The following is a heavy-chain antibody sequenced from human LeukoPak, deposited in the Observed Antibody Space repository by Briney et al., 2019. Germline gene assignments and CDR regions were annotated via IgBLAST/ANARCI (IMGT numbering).Heavy chain of an antibody. J-gene: IGHJ4*02. CDR3: ARSARDSEYTNMDS. CDR1: GFTFSSYG. Sequence: PGRSLRLSCAASGFTFSSYGMHWVRQAPGKGLEWVAVISYDGSNKYYADSAKGRFTISRDNDRNSLYLQMNSLRVEDTAVYYCARSARDSEYTNMDSWGQGTLVSVSS. D-gene: IGHD5-18*01. CDR2: ISYDGSNK. V-gene: IGHV3-30*03.